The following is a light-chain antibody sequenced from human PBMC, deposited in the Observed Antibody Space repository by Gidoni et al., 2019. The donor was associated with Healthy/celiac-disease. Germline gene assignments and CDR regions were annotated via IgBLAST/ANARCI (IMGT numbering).Light chain of an antibody. CDR1: QSVLYSSNNKNY. Sequence: DIVMTQSPDSLAVSLGERATINCKSSQSVLYSSNNKNYLAWYQQKPGQPPKLIIYWASTRESGVPDRFSGSGSGTDFTLTISSLQAEDVAVYYCQQYYSTPLTFXPXTKVDIK. CDR3: QQYYSTPLT. CDR2: WAS. J-gene: IGKJ3*01. V-gene: IGKV4-1*01.